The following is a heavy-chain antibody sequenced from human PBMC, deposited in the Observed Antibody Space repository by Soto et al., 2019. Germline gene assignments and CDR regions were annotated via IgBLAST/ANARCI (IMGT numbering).Heavy chain of an antibody. V-gene: IGHV3-13*04. CDR1: GFSFSSYD. CDR2: IGTAGEK. J-gene: IGHJ4*02. CDR3: ARDPSYYGSGSYSYFDH. Sequence: GSLRLSCAASGFSFSSYDMHWVSQATGKGVEWVSAIGTAGEKYYPGSVKGRFTISRENAKNSLSLQMNSLRAEDTAVYYCARDPSYYGSGSYSYFDHWGQGT. D-gene: IGHD3-10*01.